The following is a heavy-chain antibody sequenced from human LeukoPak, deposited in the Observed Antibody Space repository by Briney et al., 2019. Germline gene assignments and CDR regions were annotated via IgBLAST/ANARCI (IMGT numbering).Heavy chain of an antibody. Sequence: SQALSLTCTVSGASISSGSYFWSWIRQPAGKGLEWIGRIYPIGSTNYNPSLKSRVTISVDTSQNQFSLRLSSVTAADTAVYYCARQRSQYGRIDPWGQGALVTVSS. CDR1: GASISSGSYF. V-gene: IGHV4-61*02. CDR3: ARQRSQYGRIDP. CDR2: IYPIGST. D-gene: IGHD1-14*01. J-gene: IGHJ5*02.